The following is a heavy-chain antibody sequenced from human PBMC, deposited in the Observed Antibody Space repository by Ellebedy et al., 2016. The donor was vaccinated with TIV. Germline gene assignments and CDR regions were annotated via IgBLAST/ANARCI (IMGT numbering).Heavy chain of an antibody. J-gene: IGHJ4*02. D-gene: IGHD3-10*01. Sequence: PGGSLRLSCAASGFTFRNNSMNWVRQAPGTCLDWLSYLSGSGGMMDHADSVKGRFTISRDNAKNSLYLQLSSLRAEDTAVYYCARRSRGPSYYFDYWGQGAMVTVSS. CDR2: LSGSGGMM. V-gene: IGHV3-48*04. CDR3: ARRSRGPSYYFDY. CDR1: GFTFRNNS.